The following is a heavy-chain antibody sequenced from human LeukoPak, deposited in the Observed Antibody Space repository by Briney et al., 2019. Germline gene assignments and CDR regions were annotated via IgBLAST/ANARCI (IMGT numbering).Heavy chain of an antibody. CDR1: GFTFSSYA. D-gene: IGHD2-15*01. J-gene: IGHJ5*02. Sequence: QPGRSLRLSCAASGFTFSSYAMHWVRQAPGKGLEWVAVISYDGSNKYYADSVKGRFTISRDNSKNTLYLQMSSLRAEDTAVYYCARDGYCSGGSCYSFDPWGQGTLVTVSS. CDR2: ISYDGSNK. V-gene: IGHV3-30-3*01. CDR3: ARDGYCSGGSCYSFDP.